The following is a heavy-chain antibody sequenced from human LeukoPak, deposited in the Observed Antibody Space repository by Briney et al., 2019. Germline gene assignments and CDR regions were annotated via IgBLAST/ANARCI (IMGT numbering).Heavy chain of an antibody. CDR1: GYTFTSYY. J-gene: IGHJ5*02. D-gene: IGHD4-23*01. Sequence: ASVKVSCKASGYTFTSYYVHWVRHAPGQGLEWMGISNPSGGSTSYAQKFQGRVTMTRDMSTSTDYMELSSLRSEDTAVYYCARDNSVEDTAWWFDPWGQGTLVTVSS. V-gene: IGHV1-46*01. CDR2: SNPSGGST. CDR3: ARDNSVEDTAWWFDP.